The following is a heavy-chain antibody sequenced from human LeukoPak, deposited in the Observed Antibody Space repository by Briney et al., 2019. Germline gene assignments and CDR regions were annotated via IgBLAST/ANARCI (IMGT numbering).Heavy chain of an antibody. CDR2: ISSGSASI. CDR1: GFSFSTHS. J-gene: IGHJ4*02. V-gene: IGHV3-21*06. CDR3: ARGPEAVITPMSDY. D-gene: IGHD4-23*01. Sequence: GGSLRLSCAASGFSFSTHSMNWVRQAPGKGLEWVSSISSGSASIYYATSVKGRFTTSRDNTKNLVYLQLNSLRVEDTAVYFCARGPEAVITPMSDYWGQGTLVAVSS.